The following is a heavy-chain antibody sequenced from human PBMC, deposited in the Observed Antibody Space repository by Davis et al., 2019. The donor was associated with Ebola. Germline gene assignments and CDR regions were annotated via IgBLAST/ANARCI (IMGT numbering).Heavy chain of an antibody. CDR1: GFTFSDYY. CDR3: ASSNSYYYYGMDV. J-gene: IGHJ6*02. CDR2: INWNGGST. D-gene: IGHD4-23*01. Sequence: PGGSLRLSCAASGFTFSDYYMSWVRQAPGKGLEWVSGINWNGGSTGYADSVKGRFTISRDNAKNSLYLQMNSLRAEDTALYYCASSNSYYYYGMDVWGQGTTVTVSS. V-gene: IGHV3-20*04.